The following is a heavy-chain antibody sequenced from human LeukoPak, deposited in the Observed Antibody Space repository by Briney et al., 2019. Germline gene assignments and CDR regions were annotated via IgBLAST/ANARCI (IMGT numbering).Heavy chain of an antibody. CDR3: AKDDSSWYPSYFDY. CDR2: IRYDGSNK. V-gene: IGHV3-30*02. Sequence: GGSLRLSCAASGFTFSSYGMHWVRQAPGKGLEWVAFIRYDGSNKYYADSVKGRFTISRDNSKNTLYLQTNSLRAEDTAVYYCAKDDSSWYPSYFDYWGQGTLVTVSS. J-gene: IGHJ4*02. CDR1: GFTFSSYG. D-gene: IGHD6-13*01.